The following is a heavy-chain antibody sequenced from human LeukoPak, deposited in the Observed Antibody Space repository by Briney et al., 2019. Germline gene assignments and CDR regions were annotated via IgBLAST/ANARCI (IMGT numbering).Heavy chain of an antibody. D-gene: IGHD3-10*01. Sequence: SETLSLTCTVSGGSISSHSWTWIRQSPEKGLEWIGYIYKSGGTNYNPSLKSRVTITADTSKNQFSLKLTSVTAADTAVYYCARGVVQGENWFDPWGPGTLVTVSS. CDR1: GGSISSHS. CDR3: ARGVVQGENWFDP. CDR2: IYKSGGT. J-gene: IGHJ5*02. V-gene: IGHV4-59*11.